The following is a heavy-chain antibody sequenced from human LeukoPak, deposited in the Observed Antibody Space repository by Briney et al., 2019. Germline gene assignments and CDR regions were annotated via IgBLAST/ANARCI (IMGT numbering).Heavy chain of an antibody. CDR3: AREWELHLFDY. J-gene: IGHJ4*02. V-gene: IGHV1-69*05. CDR1: GGTFSSYA. D-gene: IGHD1-26*01. CDR2: IIPIFGTA. Sequence: GASVKVSCKASGGTFSSYAISWVRQAPGQGLEWMGRIIPIFGTANYAQKFQGRVMITTDESTSTAYMELSSLRSEDTAVYYCAREWELHLFDYWGQGTLVTVSS.